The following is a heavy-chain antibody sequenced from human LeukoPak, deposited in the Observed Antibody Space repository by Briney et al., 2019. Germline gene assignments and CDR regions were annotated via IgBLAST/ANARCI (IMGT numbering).Heavy chain of an antibody. CDR3: VRGPGDYDAFDV. CDR1: GFTFSSYS. J-gene: IGHJ3*01. Sequence: GGSLRLSCSVSGFTFSSYSMNWVRQAPGKGLQWVASISGGGSYSFYADSVEGRFSVSRDNARNSVSLQMNSLRPEDTALYFCVRGPGDYDAFDVWGQGTKVTVAS. D-gene: IGHD4-17*01. CDR2: ISGGGSYS. V-gene: IGHV3-21*01.